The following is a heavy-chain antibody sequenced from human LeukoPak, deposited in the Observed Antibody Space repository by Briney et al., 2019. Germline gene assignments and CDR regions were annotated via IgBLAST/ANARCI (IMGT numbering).Heavy chain of an antibody. Sequence: GASVKVSCKASGYTFTGYYVHWVRQAPGQGLEWMGRINPNSGGTNYAQKFQGRVTMTRDTSISTAYMELSRLRSDDTAVYYCARDGGIGGSWVDYWGQGTLVTVSS. V-gene: IGHV1-2*06. CDR2: INPNSGGT. CDR3: ARDGGIGGSWVDY. CDR1: GYTFTGYY. D-gene: IGHD3-16*01. J-gene: IGHJ4*02.